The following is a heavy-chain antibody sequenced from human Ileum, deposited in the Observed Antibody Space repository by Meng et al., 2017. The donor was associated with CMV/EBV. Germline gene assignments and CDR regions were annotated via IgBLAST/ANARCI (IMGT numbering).Heavy chain of an antibody. J-gene: IGHJ4*02. CDR1: GFTFSGFW. Sequence: EARVVEAGGGAVQRGGSLRRSCVASGFTFSGFWMLGARQAPGEGLVWLSRIYHDGTITYYADPVKGRFTISRDNAKNTLYLQMNSLRADDTAVYYCARGPGDLGQGTLVTVSS. CDR3: ARGPGD. V-gene: IGHV3-74*01. D-gene: IGHD4-17*01. CDR2: IYHDGTIT.